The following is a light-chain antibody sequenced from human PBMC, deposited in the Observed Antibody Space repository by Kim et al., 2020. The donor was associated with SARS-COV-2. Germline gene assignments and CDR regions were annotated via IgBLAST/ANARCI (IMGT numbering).Light chain of an antibody. V-gene: IGKV3-11*01. CDR2: DAS. CDR3: HQRGGWPLT. CDR1: QSVNTF. J-gene: IGKJ4*01. Sequence: PGERATLSCRASQSVNTFLAWYQQRPGQAPRLLNYDASNRATGIPARFSGSGSGTDFTLTISTLEPEDFAVYYCHQRGGWPLTFGGGTKVEI.